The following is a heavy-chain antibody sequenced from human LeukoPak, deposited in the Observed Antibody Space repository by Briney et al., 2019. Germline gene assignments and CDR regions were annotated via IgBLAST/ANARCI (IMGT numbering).Heavy chain of an antibody. D-gene: IGHD2-2*01. CDR2: ISGSGGST. CDR1: GFTFSSYA. CDR3: AKDSLEGYCSSTSCPQGWFDP. V-gene: IGHV3-23*01. J-gene: IGHJ5*02. Sequence: HPGGSLRLSCAASGFTFSSYATSWVRQAPGKGLEWVSAISGSGGSTYYADSVKGRFTISRDNSKSTLYLQMNSLRAEDTAVYYCAKDSLEGYCSSTSCPQGWFDPWGQGTLVTVSS.